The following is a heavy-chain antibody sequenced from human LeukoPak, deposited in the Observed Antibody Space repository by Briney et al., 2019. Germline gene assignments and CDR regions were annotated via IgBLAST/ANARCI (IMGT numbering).Heavy chain of an antibody. CDR3: ARDLKAGVIVPDY. CDR1: GYTFTGYY. D-gene: IGHD3-16*02. CDR2: INPNSGGT. Sequence: GASVKVSCKASGYTFTGYYMHWVRQAPGQGLEWMGWINPNSGGTNYAQKFQGRVTMTRDTSISTAYMELSRLRSGDTAVYYCARDLKAGVIVPDYWGQGTLVTVSS. V-gene: IGHV1-2*02. J-gene: IGHJ4*02.